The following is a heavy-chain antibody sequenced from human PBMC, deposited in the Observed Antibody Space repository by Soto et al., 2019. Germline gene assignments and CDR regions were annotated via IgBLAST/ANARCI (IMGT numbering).Heavy chain of an antibody. CDR1: GFIFSEYT. CDR2: IYSGGTA. CDR3: ANDRQSDKSWAYGY. D-gene: IGHD3-10*01. V-gene: IGHV3-23*05. Sequence: EVKFLESGGGLVQPGGSLRLSCKTSGFIFSEYTMSWVRQAPGKGMEWVSAIYSGGTAFYAESVRGRFTISRDNSATTLELKLYLLRVADGAEDHFANDRQSDKSWAYGYRGLGSLVTVTP. J-gene: IGHJ4*02.